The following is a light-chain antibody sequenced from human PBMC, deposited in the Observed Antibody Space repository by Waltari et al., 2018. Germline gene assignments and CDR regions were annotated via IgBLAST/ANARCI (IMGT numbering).Light chain of an antibody. J-gene: IGLJ2*01. CDR1: NSDVGGSNS. CDR3: SSYAGSNFVV. CDR2: EVS. V-gene: IGLV2-8*01. Sequence: QSALAQPPSASGSPGQSVTISCTGTNSDVGGSNSVSWYQQHPGKAPKLMIYEVSKRPSGVPDRFSGSKAGNTASLTVSGLQAEDEAAYYCSSYAGSNFVVFGGGTKVTVL.